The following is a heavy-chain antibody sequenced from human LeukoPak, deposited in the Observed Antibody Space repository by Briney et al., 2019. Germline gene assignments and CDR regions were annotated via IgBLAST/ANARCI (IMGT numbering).Heavy chain of an antibody. Sequence: PSETLSLTCTVSGGSISSYYWSWIRQPPGKGLEWIGYIYYSGSTNYNPSLKSRVTISVDTSKNQFSLKLSSVTAADTAVYYCARDPGYYGSGSYYPRSNYYYYYGMDVWGQGTTVTVSS. J-gene: IGHJ6*02. CDR3: ARDPGYYGSGSYYPRSNYYYYYGMDV. D-gene: IGHD3-10*01. V-gene: IGHV4-59*01. CDR1: GGSISSYY. CDR2: IYYSGST.